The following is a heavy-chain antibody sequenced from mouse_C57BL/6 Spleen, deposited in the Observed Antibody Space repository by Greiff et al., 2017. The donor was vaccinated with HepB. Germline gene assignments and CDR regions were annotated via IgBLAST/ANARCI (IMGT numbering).Heavy chain of an antibody. CDR1: GYTFTSYW. CDR2: IHPNSGST. Sequence: QVQLKQPGAELVKPGASVKLSCKASGYTFTSYWMHWVKQRPGQGLEWIGMIHPNSGSTNYNEKFKSKATLTVDKSSSTAYMQLSSLTSEDSAVYYCASALITTVVAMGFSYAMDYWGQGTSVTVSS. D-gene: IGHD1-1*01. CDR3: ASALITTVVAMGFSYAMDY. V-gene: IGHV1-64*01. J-gene: IGHJ4*01.